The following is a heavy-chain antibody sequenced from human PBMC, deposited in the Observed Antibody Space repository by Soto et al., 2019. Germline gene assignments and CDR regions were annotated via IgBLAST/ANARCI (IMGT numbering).Heavy chain of an antibody. D-gene: IGHD5-18*01. J-gene: IGHJ4*02. CDR3: ATRGYSYGYSDY. V-gene: IGHV4-34*01. Sequence: SDTLSRTCGVYGGAFSVYYWSWISQPPGKGLEWIGELNHSGSTNYSTSLKSRVTISVDKSKNQFSLKLSSVTDADTAVSYCATRGYSYGYSDYWGQGTLVTVPS. CDR2: LNHSGST. CDR1: GGAFSVYY.